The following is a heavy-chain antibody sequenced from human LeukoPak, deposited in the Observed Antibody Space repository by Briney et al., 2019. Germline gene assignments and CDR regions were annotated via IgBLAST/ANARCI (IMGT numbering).Heavy chain of an antibody. CDR2: IYYSGST. V-gene: IGHV4-39*01. J-gene: IGHJ3*02. D-gene: IGHD2-15*01. CDR1: GGSISSSSYY. CDR3: ARHSRYCSGGSCYDHAFDI. Sequence: SETLSLTCTVSGGSISSSSYYWGWIRQPPGKGLEWIGSIYYSGSTYYNPSLKSRVTISVDTSKNQFSLKLSSVTAADTAVYYCARHSRYCSGGSCYDHAFDIWGQGTMVTVSS.